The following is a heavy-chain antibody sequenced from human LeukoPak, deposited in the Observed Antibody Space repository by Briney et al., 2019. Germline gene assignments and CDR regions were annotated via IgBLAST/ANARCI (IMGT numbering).Heavy chain of an antibody. CDR3: ARGIQGGGSDAYDI. J-gene: IGHJ3*02. CDR1: GFSVSTNY. D-gene: IGHD5-12*01. V-gene: IGHV3-66*01. Sequence: GGSLRLSCAASGFSVSTNYMSWVRQAPGKGLEWVSVFYAGGGTYYADSVKGRFTISRDNSKDTLSLQMNNLRDEDTALYYCARGIQGGGSDAYDIWGQGTMVTVSS. CDR2: FYAGGGT.